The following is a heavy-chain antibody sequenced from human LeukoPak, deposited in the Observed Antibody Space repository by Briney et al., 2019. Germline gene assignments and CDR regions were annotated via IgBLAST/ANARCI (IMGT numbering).Heavy chain of an antibody. J-gene: IGHJ4*02. D-gene: IGHD1-26*01. Sequence: SGTLSLTCDVSGGSISNTNWWSWVRQPPGQGLEWIGEVSLAGQTNYNPSLNGRVTMSLDESSNQLSLKLTSVTAADTAIYYGSRESGAFCPFGYWGQGTLVIGPS. CDR3: SRESGAFCPFGY. CDR2: VSLAGQT. CDR1: GGSISNTNW. V-gene: IGHV4-4*02.